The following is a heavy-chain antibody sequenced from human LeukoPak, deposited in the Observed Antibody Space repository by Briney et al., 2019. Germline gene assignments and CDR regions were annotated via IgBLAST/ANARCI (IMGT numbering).Heavy chain of an antibody. CDR2: ISSSSSYV. CDR1: GFTFSSYS. CDR3: AKDGAPYCSGATCYSAADY. J-gene: IGHJ4*02. V-gene: IGHV3-21*01. Sequence: GGSLRLSCAAPGFTFSSYSMNWVRQAPGKGLEWVSSISSSSSYVYYADSVKGRFTISRDNTKNSLYLQMNSLRAEDTAVYYCAKDGAPYCSGATCYSAADYWGQGTLVTVSS. D-gene: IGHD2-15*01.